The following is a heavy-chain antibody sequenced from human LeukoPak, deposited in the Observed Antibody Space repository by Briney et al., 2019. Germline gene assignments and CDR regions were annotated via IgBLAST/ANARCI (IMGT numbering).Heavy chain of an antibody. Sequence: ASVKVSCKASGYTFSDFYIHWVRQAPGQGLEYVGWITPKSGDTYSPQRFQGRVTMTRDASISTAYMELSSLRPDDTAVYFCARVRLADERAWAYWGQGTLVTVSS. J-gene: IGHJ4*02. CDR3: ARVRLADERAWAY. CDR2: ITPKSGDT. V-gene: IGHV1-2*02. D-gene: IGHD3-3*02. CDR1: GYTFSDFY.